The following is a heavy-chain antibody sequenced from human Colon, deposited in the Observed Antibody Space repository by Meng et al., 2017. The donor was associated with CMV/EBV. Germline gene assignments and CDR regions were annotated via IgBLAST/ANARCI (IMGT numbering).Heavy chain of an antibody. D-gene: IGHD3-22*01. CDR2: ISGSGYTT. CDR1: GFTFSTYA. J-gene: IGHJ4*02. CDR3: AEKGDSSGYYQN. V-gene: IGHV3-23*01. Sequence: GESLKISCAASGFTFSTYAMTWVRQAPGKRLEWVSAISGSGYTTYYTDSVKGRFTISRDNSKNTLYLQMHSLRAEDTATYYCAEKGDSSGYYQNWGQGTLVTVSS.